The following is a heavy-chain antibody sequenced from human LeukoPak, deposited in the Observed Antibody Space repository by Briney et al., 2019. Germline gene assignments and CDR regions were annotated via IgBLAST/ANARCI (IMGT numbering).Heavy chain of an antibody. CDR2: IYYSGST. J-gene: IGHJ4*02. D-gene: IGHD3-22*01. CDR1: GGSISSYY. V-gene: IGHV4-59*01. Sequence: SETLSLTCTVSGGSISSYYWSWIRQPPGKGLEWIGYIYYSGSTNYNPSLKSRVTISVDTSKNQFSLKLSSVTAADTAVYYCARDLRRYYDSSALGPLDYWGQGTLVTVSS. CDR3: ARDLRRYYDSSALGPLDY.